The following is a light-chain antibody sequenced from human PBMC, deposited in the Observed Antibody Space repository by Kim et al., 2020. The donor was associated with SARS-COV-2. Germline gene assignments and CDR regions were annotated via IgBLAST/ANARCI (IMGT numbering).Light chain of an antibody. Sequence: SSELTQDPAVSVALGQTVRITCQGDTLRTYYASWYQQKPGQAPVLVIYGKNNRPSGIPDRFSGSRSGNTASLTITGAQAEDEADYYCNSRDSSDNPYVFG. V-gene: IGLV3-19*01. CDR3: NSRDSSDNPYV. J-gene: IGLJ1*01. CDR1: TLRTYY. CDR2: GKN.